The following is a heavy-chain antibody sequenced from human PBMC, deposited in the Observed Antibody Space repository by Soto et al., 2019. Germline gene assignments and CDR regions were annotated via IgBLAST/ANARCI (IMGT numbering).Heavy chain of an antibody. CDR1: GFTVSSNY. CDR2: IYSGGST. J-gene: IGHJ6*03. V-gene: IGHV3-66*01. CDR3: ARNQRDLNYYYYYMDV. Sequence: GGSLRLSCAASGFTVSSNYMSWVRQAPGKGLEWVSVIYSGGSTYYADSVKGRFTISRDNSKNTLYLQMNSLRAEDTAVYYCARNQRDLNYYYYYMDVWGKGTTVTVSS. D-gene: IGHD3-3*01.